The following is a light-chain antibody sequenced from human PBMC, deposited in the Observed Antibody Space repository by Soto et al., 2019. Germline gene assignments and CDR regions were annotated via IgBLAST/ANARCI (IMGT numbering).Light chain of an antibody. CDR1: HTISSSY. Sequence: ENVLTQSPGTLSLSPGQRATLSCRASHTISSSYLAWYQQKPGQAPRLLIYAISDRATGVPDRFRGSGSGTDVTLTITRLEPEDVAVYFCQQYDSSPRTFGQGTKVEIK. J-gene: IGKJ1*01. V-gene: IGKV3-20*01. CDR3: QQYDSSPRT. CDR2: AIS.